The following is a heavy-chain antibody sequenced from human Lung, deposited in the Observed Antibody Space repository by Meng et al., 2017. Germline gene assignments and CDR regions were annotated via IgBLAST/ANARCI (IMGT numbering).Heavy chain of an antibody. J-gene: IGHJ2*01. Sequence: QVELVWSGGGVVHPWGSLRLSLAASGFTFNDYAMHWVRQAPGKGLEWVSLMSFDGAQIYYSDSVRGRFTISRDNSKNTLYLQMNSLRAEDTAVYYCARDKPPNDVWGRGTLVTVSS. CDR3: ARDKPPNDV. CDR1: GFTFNDYA. CDR2: MSFDGAQI. V-gene: IGHV3-30*01.